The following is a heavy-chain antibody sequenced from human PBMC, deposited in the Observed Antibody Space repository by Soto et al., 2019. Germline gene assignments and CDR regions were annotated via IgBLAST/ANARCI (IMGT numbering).Heavy chain of an antibody. D-gene: IGHD5-18*01. V-gene: IGHV1-69*01. CDR2: IIPIFGTA. Sequence: QVQLVQSGAEVKKPGSSVKVSCKASGGTFSSYAISWVRQAPGQGLEWMGGIIPIFGTANYAQKFQGRVTITADEATSTAYMELSSGRSEDTAVYYCARLVVDTANQVDYWGQGTLVTVSS. J-gene: IGHJ4*02. CDR1: GGTFSSYA. CDR3: ARLVVDTANQVDY.